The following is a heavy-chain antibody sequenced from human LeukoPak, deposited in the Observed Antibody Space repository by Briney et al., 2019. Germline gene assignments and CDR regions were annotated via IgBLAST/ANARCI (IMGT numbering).Heavy chain of an antibody. J-gene: IGHJ3*02. D-gene: IGHD3-22*01. CDR1: GFTFSSYL. CDR3: ARHYDSSGYYSPHAFDI. CDR2: INSDGSTT. Sequence: GGSLRLSCAASGFTFSSYLMHWVRQAPGKGLVWVSLINSDGSTTRYADSVKGRFTISRDNAKNTLYLQMNSLRAEDTAVYCCARHYDSSGYYSPHAFDIWGQGTMVTVSS. V-gene: IGHV3-74*01.